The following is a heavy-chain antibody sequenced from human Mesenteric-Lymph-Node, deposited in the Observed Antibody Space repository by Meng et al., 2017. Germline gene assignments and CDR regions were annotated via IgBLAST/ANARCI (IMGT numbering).Heavy chain of an antibody. CDR2: TYFRSKWYN. D-gene: IGHD1-26*01. V-gene: IGHV6-1*01. CDR3: ARTEGSWYYFDY. J-gene: IGHJ4*02. Sequence: QVQLHHSGPGLVKPSHTLSLTCAISGDSVSSNSAAWNWIRQSPSRGLEWLGRTYFRSKWYNDYAVSVTGRITINPDTSKNQFSLHLNSMTPEDTAVYYRARTEGSWYYFDYWGQGTLVTVSS. CDR1: GDSVSSNSAA.